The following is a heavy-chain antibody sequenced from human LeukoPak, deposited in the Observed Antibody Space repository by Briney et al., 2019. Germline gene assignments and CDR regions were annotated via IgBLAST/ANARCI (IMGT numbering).Heavy chain of an antibody. Sequence: MPSETLSLTCTVSGGSISSGGYYWSWIRQPPGKGLEWIGEINHSGRTNYNPSLKSRATISVDTSKNQFSLKLNSVTAADTAVYYCARRADPIGGRANLLAARQAGFDPWGRGIVVAVSS. V-gene: IGHV4-30-2*01. CDR2: INHSGRT. J-gene: IGHJ5*02. D-gene: IGHD6-6*01. CDR3: ARRADPIGGRANLLAARQAGFDP. CDR1: GGSISSGGYY.